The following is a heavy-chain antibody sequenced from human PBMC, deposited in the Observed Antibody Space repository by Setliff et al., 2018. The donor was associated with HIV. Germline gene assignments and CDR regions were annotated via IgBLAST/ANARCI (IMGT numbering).Heavy chain of an antibody. D-gene: IGHD3-10*01. CDR3: ATPGVGAGAFDI. J-gene: IGHJ3*02. Sequence: ASVKVSCKASGYSFTFYGLHWVRQAPGQELEWMGWVSVYNGNTKYAENFQDRLTLTTDASTGTGFMELRGLRSDDTAVYYCATPGVGAGAFDIWGRGTMVTVSS. V-gene: IGHV1-18*04. CDR1: GYSFTFYG. CDR2: VSVYNGNT.